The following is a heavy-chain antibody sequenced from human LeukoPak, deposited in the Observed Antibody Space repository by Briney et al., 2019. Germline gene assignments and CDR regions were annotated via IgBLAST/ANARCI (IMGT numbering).Heavy chain of an antibody. Sequence: GGSLRLSCAVSGLSFSIYEMHSVRQAPGKGLEWVSTISSTGDTTHHADSVKGRFTISRDNAQNSLYLQMNNLRADDTAVYYCAPLSVASSDVDHWGQGTLVTVSS. CDR1: GLSFSIYE. V-gene: IGHV3-48*03. CDR3: APLSVASSDVDH. J-gene: IGHJ5*02. D-gene: IGHD6-19*01. CDR2: ISSTGDTT.